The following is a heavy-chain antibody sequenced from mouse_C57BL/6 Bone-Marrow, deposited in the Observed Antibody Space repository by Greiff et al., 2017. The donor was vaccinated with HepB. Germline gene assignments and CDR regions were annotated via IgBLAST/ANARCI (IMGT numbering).Heavy chain of an antibody. D-gene: IGHD1-1*01. V-gene: IGHV5-6*01. CDR3: ARPGSSPLDY. CDR1: GFTFSSYG. CDR2: ISSGGSYT. J-gene: IGHJ4*01. Sequence: EVKVVESGGDLVKPGGSLKLSCAASGFTFSSYGMSWVRQTPDKRLEWVATISSGGSYTYYPDSVKGRFTISRDNAKNTLYLQMSSLKSEDTAMYYGARPGSSPLDYWGQGTSVTVSS.